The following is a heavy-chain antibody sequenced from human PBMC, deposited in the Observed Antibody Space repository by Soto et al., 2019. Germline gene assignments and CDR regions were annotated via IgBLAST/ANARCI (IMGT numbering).Heavy chain of an antibody. CDR3: ARDRGLGAFDI. Sequence: GGSLRLSCAASGFTFSSYAMHWVRQAPGKGLEWVAVISYDGSNKYYADSVKGRFTISRDNSKNTLYLQMNSLRAKDTAVYYCARDRGLGAFDIWRQGTMVTVSS. CDR1: GFTFSSYA. J-gene: IGHJ3*02. V-gene: IGHV3-30-3*01. D-gene: IGHD3-10*01. CDR2: ISYDGSNK.